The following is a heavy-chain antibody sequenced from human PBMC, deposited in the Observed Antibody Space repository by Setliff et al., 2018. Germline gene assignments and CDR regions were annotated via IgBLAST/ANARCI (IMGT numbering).Heavy chain of an antibody. V-gene: IGHV1-3*01. Sequence: ASVKVSCKASGYTFTSYAMHWVRQAPGQRLEWMGWSNAGNGNTKYSQKFQGRVTITRDTSASTAYMELSSLRSEDTAVYYCARAPTYYDSSGYYLDYWGQGTLVTV. CDR1: GYTFTSYA. CDR3: ARAPTYYDSSGYYLDY. J-gene: IGHJ4*02. D-gene: IGHD3-22*01. CDR2: SNAGNGNT.